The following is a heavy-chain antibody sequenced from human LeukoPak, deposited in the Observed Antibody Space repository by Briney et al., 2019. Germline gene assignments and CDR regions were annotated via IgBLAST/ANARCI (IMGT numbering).Heavy chain of an antibody. CDR2: ISSSSSYI. J-gene: IGHJ4*02. V-gene: IGHV3-21*01. CDR1: GFTFSSYS. D-gene: IGHD1-26*01. Sequence: PGGSLRLSCAASGFTFSSYSMNWVRQAPGKGLEWVSSISSSSSYIYYADSVKGRFTISRDNAKNSLYLQMNSLRAEDTAVYYCARKGVGATTGYFDYWGQGTLVTVSS. CDR3: ARKGVGATTGYFDY.